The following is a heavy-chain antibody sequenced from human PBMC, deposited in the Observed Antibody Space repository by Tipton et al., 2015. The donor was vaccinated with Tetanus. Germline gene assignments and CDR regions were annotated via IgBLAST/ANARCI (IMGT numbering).Heavy chain of an antibody. J-gene: IGHJ3*01. V-gene: IGHV4-39*01. CDR1: GGSISSSTYY. Sequence: TLSLTCTVFGGSISSSTYYWGWIRQPPGKGLEWIGTINYIQGTYHNPSLKSRVTISVDTSKNQFSLNLTSVTAADTAVYYCAGPTLAHDAFDFWGQGTMVTVS. CDR2: INYIQGT. D-gene: IGHD5-12*01. CDR3: AGPTLAHDAFDF.